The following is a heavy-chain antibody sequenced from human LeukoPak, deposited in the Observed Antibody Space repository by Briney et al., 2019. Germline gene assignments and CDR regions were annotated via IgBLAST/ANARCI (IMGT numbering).Heavy chain of an antibody. CDR3: ARDPYSSSAWFDP. CDR2: INHSGST. CDR1: GGSFSGYY. Sequence: PSETLSLTCAVYGGSFSGYYWSWIRQPPGKGLEWIGEINHSGSTNYNPSLKSRVTISVDTSKNQFSLKLSSVTAADTAVYYCARDPYSSSAWFDPWGQGTLVTVSS. D-gene: IGHD6-6*01. V-gene: IGHV4-34*01. J-gene: IGHJ5*02.